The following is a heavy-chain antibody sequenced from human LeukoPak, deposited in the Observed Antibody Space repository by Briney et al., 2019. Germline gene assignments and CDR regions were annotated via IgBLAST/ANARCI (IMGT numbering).Heavy chain of an antibody. J-gene: IGHJ6*02. D-gene: IGHD6-19*01. CDR2: VIPMVGVT. Sequence: SVKVSCKTSGGIFSTYAINWVRQAPGQGLEWMGRVIPMVGVTNYAQKFQGRVTITADKSTSTAYMELSSLSSEDTAVYYCARPFGSGQGNYYYYGMDVWGQGTTVTVSS. CDR3: ARPFGSGQGNYYYYGMDV. CDR1: GGIFSTYA. V-gene: IGHV1-69*04.